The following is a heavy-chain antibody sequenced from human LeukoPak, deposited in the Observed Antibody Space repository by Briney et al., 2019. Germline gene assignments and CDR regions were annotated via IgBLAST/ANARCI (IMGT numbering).Heavy chain of an antibody. CDR1: GASFSGYY. Sequence: SATLSLIRAVGGASFSGYYWSSIRQPPGKGLEWHGVINHSGSTNYNPSLNSRVTIPVDTSKNQFSLKLGSVTAADTTVYYCARGPRAVVGPAAMPRYISAKIYCYYYGKDVWGQGTTVTVSS. V-gene: IGHV4-34*01. J-gene: IGHJ6*02. CDR2: INHSGST. CDR3: ARGPRAVVGPAAMPRYISAKIYCYYYGKDV. D-gene: IGHD2-2*01.